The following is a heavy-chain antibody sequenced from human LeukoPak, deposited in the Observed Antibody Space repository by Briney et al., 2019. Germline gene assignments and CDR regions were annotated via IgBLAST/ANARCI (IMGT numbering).Heavy chain of an antibody. CDR1: GGSISSGDYY. CDR2: IYYSGST. D-gene: IGHD2-2*01. J-gene: IGHJ5*02. V-gene: IGHV4-30-4*01. Sequence: SETLSLTCTVSGGSISSGDYYWSWIRQPPGKGLEWIGYIYYSGSTYYNPSLKSRVTISVDTSENQFSLKLSSVTAADTAVYYCAREPAAMGWFDPWGQGTLVTVSS. CDR3: AREPAAMGWFDP.